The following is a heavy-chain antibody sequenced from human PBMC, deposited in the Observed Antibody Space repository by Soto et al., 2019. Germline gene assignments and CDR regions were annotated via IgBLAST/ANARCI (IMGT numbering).Heavy chain of an antibody. J-gene: IGHJ4*02. CDR2: FYYSGST. CDR1: GGSISSSSYY. Sequence: PSATLSLTCTVSGGSISSSSYYWGWIRQPPGKGLEWIGSFYYSGSTYYNPSLKSRVTISVDTSKNQFSLKLSSVTAADTAVYYCARGVDGGIDYWGQGTLVTVSS. V-gene: IGHV4-39*01. D-gene: IGHD3-16*01. CDR3: ARGVDGGIDY.